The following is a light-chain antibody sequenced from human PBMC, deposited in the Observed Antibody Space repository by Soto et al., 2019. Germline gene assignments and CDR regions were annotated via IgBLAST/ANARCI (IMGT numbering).Light chain of an antibody. CDR1: SGAVTSGHW. CDR3: LLPYSGAWV. Sequence: QAVVTQEPSLTVSPGGTVTVTCGSSSGAVTSGHWPYWFQQKPGQARRTLICDISSKHSWTPARFSGSLLGGKAALTLSGAQPEDEAEYYCLLPYSGAWVFGGGTKLTVL. V-gene: IGLV7-46*01. CDR2: DIS. J-gene: IGLJ3*02.